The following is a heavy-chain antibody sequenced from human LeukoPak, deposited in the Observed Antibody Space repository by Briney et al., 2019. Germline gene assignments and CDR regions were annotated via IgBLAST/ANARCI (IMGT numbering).Heavy chain of an antibody. D-gene: IGHD6-19*01. J-gene: IGHJ3*02. CDR3: ARLSYSSGGFDI. CDR1: GFTFSSYS. Sequence: NPGGSLRLSCAASGFTFSSYSMNWVRQAPGKGLEWVSSISSSSSYIYYADSVKGRFTISRDNAKNSLYLQMNSLRAGDTAVYYCARLSYSSGGFDIWGQGTMVTVSS. CDR2: ISSSSSYI. V-gene: IGHV3-21*01.